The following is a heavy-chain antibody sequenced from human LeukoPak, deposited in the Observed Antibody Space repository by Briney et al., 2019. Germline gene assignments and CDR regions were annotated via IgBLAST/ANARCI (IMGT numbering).Heavy chain of an antibody. V-gene: IGHV3-30*04. CDR3: VRARAGGLDY. D-gene: IGHD3-16*01. CDR2: LSFDGAHK. CDR1: GFTFRHYA. Sequence: GRSLRLSCAASGFTFRHYAVHWVRQAPGRGVEWVAVLSFDGAHKYYAESVKGRFTISKDNSNNTLFLQMDSLRLEDTALYYCVRARAGGLDYWGQGTLVTVSS. J-gene: IGHJ4*02.